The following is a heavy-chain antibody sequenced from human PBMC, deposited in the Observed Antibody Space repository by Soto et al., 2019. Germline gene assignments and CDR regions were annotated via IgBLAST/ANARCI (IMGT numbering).Heavy chain of an antibody. Sequence: DSVKVSCKASGYTFTGYYMHWVRQAPGQGLEWMGWINPNSGGTNYAQKFQGWVTMTRDTSISTAYMELSRLRSDDTAVYYCARDVGSRHWNSRGMDFWGQGTSVTV. CDR1: GYTFTGYY. CDR2: INPNSGGT. D-gene: IGHD1-7*01. J-gene: IGHJ6*02. CDR3: ARDVGSRHWNSRGMDF. V-gene: IGHV1-2*04.